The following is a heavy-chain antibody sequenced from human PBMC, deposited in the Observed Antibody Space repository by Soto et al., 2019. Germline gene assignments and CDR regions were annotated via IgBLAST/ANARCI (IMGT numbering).Heavy chain of an antibody. Sequence: SETLSLTCTVSGGSISSYYWSWIRQPPGKGLEWIGYIYYSGSTNYNPSLKSRVTISVDTSKNQFSLKLSSVTAADTAVYYCARSPSSGWYRGPRGYWFDPWGQGTLVTVSS. CDR3: ARSPSSGWYRGPRGYWFDP. V-gene: IGHV4-59*01. D-gene: IGHD6-19*01. CDR1: GGSISSYY. CDR2: IYYSGST. J-gene: IGHJ5*02.